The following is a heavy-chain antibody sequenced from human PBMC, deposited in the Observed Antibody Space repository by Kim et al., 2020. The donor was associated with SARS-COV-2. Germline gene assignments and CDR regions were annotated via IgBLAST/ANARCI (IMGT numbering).Heavy chain of an antibody. Sequence: GGSLRLSCAASGFTFTTYAMTWVRQAPGKGLEWVSVIYSGSSTDYADSVKGRFTISRDNSKNTLYLQMNSLRDEDTAVYYCAKGGYYGSGKPIDYWGQGALATVSS. J-gene: IGHJ4*02. CDR3: AKGGYYGSGKPIDY. CDR2: IYSGSST. D-gene: IGHD3-10*01. CDR1: GFTFTTYA. V-gene: IGHV3-23*03.